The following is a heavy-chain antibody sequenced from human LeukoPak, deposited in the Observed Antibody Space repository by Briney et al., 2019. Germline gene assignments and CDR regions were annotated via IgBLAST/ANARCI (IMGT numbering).Heavy chain of an antibody. D-gene: IGHD6-19*01. J-gene: IGHJ4*02. CDR3: AKGYSSGWYYFDH. CDR1: GFTFDNYA. CDR2: ISGSGGTT. V-gene: IGHV3-23*01. Sequence: GGPLRLSCAASGFTFDNYAMSWVRQAPGKGLEWVSGISGSGGTTNYADSVKGRLTISRDNSKNTLSLQMNSLRADDTAVYYCAKGYSSGWYYFDHWGQGTLVTVSS.